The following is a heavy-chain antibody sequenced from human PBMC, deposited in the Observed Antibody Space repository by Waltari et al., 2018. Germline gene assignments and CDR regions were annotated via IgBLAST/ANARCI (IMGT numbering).Heavy chain of an antibody. CDR3: RSSGGAESADY. D-gene: IGHD2-15*01. CDR2: IIPILGIA. Sequence: QVQLVQSGAEVKKPGSSVKVSCKASGGTFSSYAISWVRQAPGQGLEWMGGIIPILGIADYAQKFQGRVTITADESTSTAYMELSSLRSEDTAVYYCRSSGGAESADYWGQGTLVTVSS. CDR1: GGTFSSYA. V-gene: IGHV1-69*04. J-gene: IGHJ4*02.